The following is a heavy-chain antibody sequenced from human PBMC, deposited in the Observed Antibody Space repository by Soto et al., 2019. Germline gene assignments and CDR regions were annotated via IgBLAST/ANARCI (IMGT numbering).Heavy chain of an antibody. CDR1: GFSFSDGAVG. V-gene: IGHV2-5*02. CDR3: ARGRRRESCWGGDCYDFDV. D-gene: IGHD2-21*01. CDR2: YYWDEDE. J-gene: IGHJ4*02. Sequence: QITLKESGPTLVKPTQTLKLTCTFSGFSFSDGAVGVGWFRQSPGKAPEWLAIYYWDEDEWHSPSLRTRLTISYEAARSQVVLSMVDMDPQDTATYFWARGRRRESCWGGDCYDFDVWGQGLQVAAS.